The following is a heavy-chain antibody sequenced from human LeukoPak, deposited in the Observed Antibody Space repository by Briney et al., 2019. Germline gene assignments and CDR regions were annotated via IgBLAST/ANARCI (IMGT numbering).Heavy chain of an antibody. CDR1: GYTFTSYA. CDR3: ARVGGFYYDSSGYYYDY. V-gene: IGHV7-4-1*02. Sequence: ASVKVSCKASGYTFTSYAMNWVRQAPGQGLEWMGWINTNTGNPMYAQGFTGRFVFSLDTSANTAYLQISSLKAEDTAVYYCARVGGFYYDSSGYYYDYWGQGTLVTVSS. D-gene: IGHD3-22*01. CDR2: INTNTGNP. J-gene: IGHJ4*02.